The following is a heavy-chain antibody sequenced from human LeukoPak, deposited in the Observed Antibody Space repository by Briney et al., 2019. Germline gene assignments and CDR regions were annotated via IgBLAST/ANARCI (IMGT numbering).Heavy chain of an antibody. Sequence: GGSLRLSCAASGLTFSSYRMKWVRQAPGKGLEWVSCITSSSNLIYYEDSVKGRFSMSRDNAKNSLYLQMNSLRAEDTAVYYCARSGDYAEGFDSWGQGTLVTVSS. CDR2: ITSSSNLI. V-gene: IGHV3-21*01. J-gene: IGHJ4*02. CDR3: ARSGDYAEGFDS. CDR1: GLTFSSYR. D-gene: IGHD4-17*01.